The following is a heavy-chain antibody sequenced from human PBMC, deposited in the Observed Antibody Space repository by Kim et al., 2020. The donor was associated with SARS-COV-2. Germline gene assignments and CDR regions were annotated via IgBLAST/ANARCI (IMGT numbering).Heavy chain of an antibody. CDR3: ARGAEQQLVPFDY. V-gene: IGHV4-39*01. D-gene: IGHD6-13*01. Sequence: YYSPCLKSRVTISVDTSKCQFSLTLRSVTAADAAVYYCARGAEQQLVPFDYWGQGTLVTVSS. J-gene: IGHJ4*02.